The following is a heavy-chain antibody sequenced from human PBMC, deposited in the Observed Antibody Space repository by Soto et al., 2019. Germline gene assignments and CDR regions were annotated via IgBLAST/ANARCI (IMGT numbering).Heavy chain of an antibody. D-gene: IGHD3-3*01. CDR1: GVTFSGYG. CDR3: AKDRKTIFGVVPFSGGMDV. V-gene: IGHV3-30*18. Sequence: AGWSLRLSCVASGVTFSGYGMHWVRQAPGKGLEWVAVISYEGSNKYYADSVKGRFTISRDNSINTMYLEMNSLRAEDTAVYYCAKDRKTIFGVVPFSGGMDVWGQGTTVTV. CDR2: ISYEGSNK. J-gene: IGHJ6*02.